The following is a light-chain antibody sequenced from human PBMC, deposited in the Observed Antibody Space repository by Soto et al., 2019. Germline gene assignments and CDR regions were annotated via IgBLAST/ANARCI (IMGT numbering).Light chain of an antibody. CDR3: QQYNNWYT. CDR2: GAS. V-gene: IGKV3-15*01. CDR1: QSVSSN. Sequence: EIVMTQSPATLSVSPGERATLSCRASQSVSSNLAWYQQKPGQAPRLLIYGASTRATGIPARFSGSGSGTEFTLTISILQSEDFAVYYCQQYNNWYTFAQGTKLEIK. J-gene: IGKJ2*01.